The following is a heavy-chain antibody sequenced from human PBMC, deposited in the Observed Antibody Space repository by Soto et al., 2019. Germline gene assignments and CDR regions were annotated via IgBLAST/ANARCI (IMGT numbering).Heavy chain of an antibody. CDR2: MNPNSGNT. CDR3: AREGVRGPEC. D-gene: IGHD3-16*01. CDR1: GDTFTSYE. J-gene: IGHJ6*02. Sequence: ASVQVSSKASGDTFTSYEINCLRQATGQGLEWMGWMNPNSGNTGYAQKFQGRVTMTRNTSISTAYMELSSLRSEDTAVYYCAREGVRGPECWGQGTTVTVSS. V-gene: IGHV1-8*01.